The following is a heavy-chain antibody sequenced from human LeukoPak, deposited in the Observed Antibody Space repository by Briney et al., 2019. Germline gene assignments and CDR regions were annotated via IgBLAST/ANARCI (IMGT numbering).Heavy chain of an antibody. D-gene: IGHD2-2*01. CDR2: INSDGRDI. CDR3: ARGGCSRTSCLDY. CDR1: GFTFSSFW. Sequence: GGSLRLSCAASGFTFSSFWMHWVRQVPGEGLVWVSRINSDGRDITYADSVKGRFTVSRDNAENTIYLQMNSLRAEDTAVYYCARGGCSRTSCLDYWGQGTLVTVSS. J-gene: IGHJ4*02. V-gene: IGHV3-74*01.